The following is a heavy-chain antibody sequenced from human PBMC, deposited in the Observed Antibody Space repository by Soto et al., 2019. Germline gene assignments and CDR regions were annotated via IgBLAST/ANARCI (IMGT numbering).Heavy chain of an antibody. CDR2: IDPSDSYT. V-gene: IGHV5-10-1*01. Sequence: GESLKISCKGSGYSFTSYWISWVRQMPGKGLEWMGRIDPSDSYTNYSPSFQGHVTISADKSISTAYLQWSSLKASDTAMYHCARHLGVPYYYYGMDVWGQGTTVTVS. J-gene: IGHJ6*02. CDR3: ARHLGVPYYYYGMDV. CDR1: GYSFTSYW. D-gene: IGHD3-3*01.